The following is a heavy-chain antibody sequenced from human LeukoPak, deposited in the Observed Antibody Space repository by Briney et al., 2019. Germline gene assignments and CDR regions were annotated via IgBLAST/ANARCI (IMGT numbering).Heavy chain of an antibody. CDR2: IRYDGSNK. CDR3: AKERHTQYYFDY. Sequence: PGGSLRLSCAASGFTFSSYGMHWVRQAPGKGLEWVAFIRYDGSNKYYADSVKGRFTISRDNSKNTLYPQMNSLRAEDTAVYYCAKERHTQYYFDYWGQGTLVTVSS. CDR1: GFTFSSYG. V-gene: IGHV3-30*02. J-gene: IGHJ4*02.